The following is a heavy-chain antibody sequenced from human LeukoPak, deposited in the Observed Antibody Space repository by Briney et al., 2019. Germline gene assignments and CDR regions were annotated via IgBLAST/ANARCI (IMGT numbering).Heavy chain of an antibody. V-gene: IGHV3-23*01. D-gene: IGHD3-16*02. CDR1: GFTFSSSG. CDR3: AKVDIWGSCRRLFEY. J-gene: IGHJ4*02. CDR2: ISGTGGST. Sequence: PGGSLRLSCAASGFTFSSSGMSWVRQAPGKGLEWVSVISGTGGSTYYADSVKGRSTISRDNSENTLYLQMNSLRPEDTALYYCAKVDIWGSCRRLFEYWGQGTLVTVSS.